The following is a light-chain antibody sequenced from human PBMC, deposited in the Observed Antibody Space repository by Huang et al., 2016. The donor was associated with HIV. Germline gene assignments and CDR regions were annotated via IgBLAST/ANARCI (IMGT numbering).Light chain of an antibody. V-gene: IGKV3-11*01. J-gene: IGKJ4*01. CDR2: AAS. Sequence: EIVLTQSPATLSLSPGERATLSCRASQSVSSYLAWYQQKPGQAPRLLIYAASTRATGIPARFSGSGSGTDFTLTISSLEPEDFAVYYCQQRSNWAPITFGGGTKVEIK. CDR1: QSVSSY. CDR3: QQRSNWAPIT.